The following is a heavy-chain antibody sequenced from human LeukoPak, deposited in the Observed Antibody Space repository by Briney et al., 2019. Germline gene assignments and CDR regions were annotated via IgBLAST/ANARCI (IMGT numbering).Heavy chain of an antibody. J-gene: IGHJ4*02. V-gene: IGHV4-59*01. CDR1: GGSISSYY. Sequence: PSETLSLTCTVSGGSISSYYWSWIRQPPGKGLEWIGSIYYFGSTDYNPSLKSRVTISVDTSKNQFSLKLGSVTAADTAVYYCARYSGYAADFDYWGQGTLVTVSS. CDR2: IYYFGST. CDR3: ARYSGYAADFDY. D-gene: IGHD5-12*01.